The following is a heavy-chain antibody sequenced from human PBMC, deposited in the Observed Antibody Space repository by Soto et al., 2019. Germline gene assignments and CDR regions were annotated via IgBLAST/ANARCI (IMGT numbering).Heavy chain of an antibody. CDR3: AKNPPAGDYFDY. Sequence: EVQLVESGGGLVQPGRSLRLSCAASGFTFDDYAMHWVRQAPGKCLEWVSGISWNSGSIGYADSVKGRFTISRDNAKNSLYLQMNSLRAEDTALYYCAKNPPAGDYFDYGGQGTLVTVCS. V-gene: IGHV3-9*01. J-gene: IGHJ4*02. CDR2: ISWNSGSI. CDR1: GFTFDDYA.